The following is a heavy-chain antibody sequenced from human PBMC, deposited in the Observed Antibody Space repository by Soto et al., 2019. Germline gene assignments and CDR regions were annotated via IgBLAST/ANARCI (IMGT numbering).Heavy chain of an antibody. CDR1: GFIFSDDA. CDR3: VKGMTYYYYYMDV. CDR2: ISGSGGKT. J-gene: IGHJ6*03. V-gene: IGHV3-23*01. Sequence: EVQLLESGGGFVPPGGSLRLSCAASGFIFSDDAMTWVRQAPGKGLEWVSAISGSGGKTYYADAVKGRFTLTRDSSQNMMSRQMSGLRAEDTAIYYCVKGMTYYYYYMDVWGNGTTVTVSS.